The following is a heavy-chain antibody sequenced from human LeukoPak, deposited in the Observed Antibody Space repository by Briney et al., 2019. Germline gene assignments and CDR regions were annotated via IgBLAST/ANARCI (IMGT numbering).Heavy chain of an antibody. J-gene: IGHJ4*02. V-gene: IGHV1-69*05. Sequence: SVKVSCKASGGIFTSYAFSWVRRAPGQGLEWMGRVIPMFHTVSYAQRFQGRVTITTDDSTSTAHMELSSLTSEDTAVYFCARDAYSYYFDFWGRGTLVTVSS. CDR2: VIPMFHTV. CDR3: ARDAYSYYFDF. CDR1: GGIFTSYA. D-gene: IGHD2-15*01.